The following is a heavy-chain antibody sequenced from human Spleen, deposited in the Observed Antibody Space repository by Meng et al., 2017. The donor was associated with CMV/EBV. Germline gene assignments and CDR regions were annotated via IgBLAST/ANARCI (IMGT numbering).Heavy chain of an antibody. CDR3: VRAPWAYQKLPIY. CDR1: GYTFTSFG. J-gene: IGHJ4*02. V-gene: IGHV1-18*01. D-gene: IGHD6-13*01. CDR2: ISVYNRNT. Sequence: KTSGYTFTSFGISWVRQAPGQGLEWVGWISVYNRNTSYAQRLQGRVAMTIDRSTSTAYMELSSLRFDDTAVYYCVRAPWAYQKLPIYWGQGTLVTVSS.